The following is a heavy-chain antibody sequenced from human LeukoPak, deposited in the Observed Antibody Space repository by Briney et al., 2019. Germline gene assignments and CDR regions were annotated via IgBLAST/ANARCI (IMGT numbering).Heavy chain of an antibody. CDR2: ISSSSSTI. CDR3: ASTEFFYYYDSSGYQPPRDDY. D-gene: IGHD3-22*01. Sequence: GGSLRLSCAASGFTFSSYSMNSVRQAPGKGLEWVSYISSSSSTIYYADSVNGRFTISRDNAKNSLYLQMNSLRDEDTAVYYCASTEFFYYYDSSGYQPPRDDYWGQGTLVTVSS. V-gene: IGHV3-48*02. J-gene: IGHJ4*02. CDR1: GFTFSSYS.